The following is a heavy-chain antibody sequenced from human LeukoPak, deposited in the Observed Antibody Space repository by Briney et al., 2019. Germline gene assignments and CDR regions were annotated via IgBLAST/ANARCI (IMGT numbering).Heavy chain of an antibody. J-gene: IGHJ3*02. CDR2: IYYSGST. V-gene: IGHV4-59*08. CDR3: ARHSSGYYYHDAFDI. D-gene: IGHD3-22*01. Sequence: PSETLSLTCTVSDGSISSYYWSWIRQPPGKGLEWIGYIYYSGSTNYNPSLKSRVTISVDTSKNQFSLKLSSVTAADTAVYYCARHSSGYYYHDAFDIWGQGTMVPVSS. CDR1: DGSISSYY.